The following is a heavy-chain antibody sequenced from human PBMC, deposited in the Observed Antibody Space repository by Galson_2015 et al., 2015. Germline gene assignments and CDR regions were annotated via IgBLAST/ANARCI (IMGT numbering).Heavy chain of an antibody. J-gene: IGHJ4*02. CDR1: GFTFSSYE. D-gene: IGHD6-19*01. CDR3: ARFSYNSGYYFDS. V-gene: IGHV3-48*03. CDR2: ITTSGRGI. Sequence: SLRLSCAASGFTFSSYEFNWVRQAPGKGLEWVSYITTSGRGIYYADSVKGRFTISRDNAENSLYLQMNSLRAKDTAVYYCARFSYNSGYYFDSWGQGTLVTV.